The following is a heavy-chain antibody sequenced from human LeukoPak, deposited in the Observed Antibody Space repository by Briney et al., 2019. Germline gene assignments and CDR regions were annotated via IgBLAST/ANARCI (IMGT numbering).Heavy chain of an antibody. J-gene: IGHJ4*02. Sequence: PGGSLRLSCVASGFTFSSYTMNWVRQAPGRGLEWVSSISSGSHYIYYADSVRGRFTISRDNAENSLHLHMSSLRAEDTAVYYCARAEIAAAGTNYFDYWGQGTLVTVSS. CDR1: GFTFSSYT. D-gene: IGHD6-13*01. V-gene: IGHV3-21*01. CDR3: ARAEIAAAGTNYFDY. CDR2: ISSGSHYI.